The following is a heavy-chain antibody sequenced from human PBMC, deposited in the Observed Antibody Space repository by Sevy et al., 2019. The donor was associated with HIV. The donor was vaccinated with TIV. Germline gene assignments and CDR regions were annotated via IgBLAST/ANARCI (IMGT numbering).Heavy chain of an antibody. V-gene: IGHV1-2*02. Sequence: ASVKVSCKVSGDAFSGHHMHWVRQAPGQGLEWVGWINPKSGGTNYAQNFQGRVTVTRDTSITTVYLELNRLTSDDTAVYYRARHTNFHFDYWGQGTLVTVSS. CDR2: INPKSGGT. J-gene: IGHJ4*02. CDR3: ARHTNFHFDY. CDR1: GDAFSGHH.